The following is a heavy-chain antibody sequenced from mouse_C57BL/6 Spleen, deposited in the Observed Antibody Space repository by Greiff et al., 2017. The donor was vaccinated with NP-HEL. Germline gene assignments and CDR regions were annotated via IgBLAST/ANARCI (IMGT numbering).Heavy chain of an antibody. CDR2: IYPGDGDT. Sequence: QVQLQQSGAELVKPGASVKISCKASGYAFSSYWMNWVKQRPGKGLEWIGQIYPGDGDTNYNGKFKGKATLTADKSSSTAYMQLSSLTSEDSAVYFCERSYYYGSSSYYYSMYYWGHGTSVTVSS. J-gene: IGHJ4*01. CDR1: GYAFSSYW. D-gene: IGHD1-1*01. V-gene: IGHV1-80*01. CDR3: ERSYYYGSSSYYYSMYY.